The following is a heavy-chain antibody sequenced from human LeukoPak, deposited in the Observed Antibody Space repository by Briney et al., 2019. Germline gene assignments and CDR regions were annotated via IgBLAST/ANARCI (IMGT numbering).Heavy chain of an antibody. CDR1: GGSISGYY. V-gene: IGHV4-59*08. CDR2: IYYSGST. J-gene: IGHJ4*03. D-gene: IGHD6-13*01. Sequence: KTSETLSLTCTVSGGSISGYYWSWIRQPPGRGLEWIGYIYYSGSTNYNPSLKSRVTISVDTSENQFSLKLSSVTAADTAIYYCARGYSSSWYYFDYWGQGTTVTVSS. CDR3: ARGYSSSWYYFDY.